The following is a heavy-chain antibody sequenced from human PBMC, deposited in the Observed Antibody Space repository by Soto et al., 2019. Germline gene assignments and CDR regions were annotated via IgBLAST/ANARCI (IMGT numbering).Heavy chain of an antibody. J-gene: IGHJ5*02. V-gene: IGHV1-2*04. Sequence: GASVKVSCKASGYTFTGYYMHWVRQAPGQGLEWMGWINPNSGGTNYAQKFQGWVTMTRDTSISTAYMELSRLRSDDTAVYYCARGGIVVVPAPHLFDPWGQGTLVTSPQ. D-gene: IGHD2-2*01. CDR2: INPNSGGT. CDR1: GYTFTGYY. CDR3: ARGGIVVVPAPHLFDP.